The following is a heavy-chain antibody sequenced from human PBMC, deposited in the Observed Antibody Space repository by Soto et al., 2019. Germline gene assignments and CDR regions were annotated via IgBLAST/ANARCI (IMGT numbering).Heavy chain of an antibody. Sequence: GGSLRLSCATSGFTFSDYYMSWIRQAPGKGLEFVSYISPKGTYRTYADSVKGRFTISRDNAKNSLYLQVNSLRAEDTAVYYCSRGGGGGLFDLWGQGTLVTVSS. V-gene: IGHV3-11*06. CDR2: ISPKGTYR. CDR1: GFTFSDYY. CDR3: SRGGGGGLFDL. D-gene: IGHD2-21*01. J-gene: IGHJ5*02.